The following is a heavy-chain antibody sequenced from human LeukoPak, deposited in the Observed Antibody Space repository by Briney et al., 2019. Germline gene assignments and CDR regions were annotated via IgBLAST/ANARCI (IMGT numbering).Heavy chain of an antibody. CDR3: ARLWSTVAADY. J-gene: IGHJ4*02. Sequence: KSSETLSLTCTVSGASISSFYWIWIRQPPGKGLEWVGYIDYSGSTNYNPSLKSRVTTSLDTSKSQFSLRLSSVTAADTAVYYCARLWSTVAADYWGQGTLVTVSS. CDR1: GASISSFY. D-gene: IGHD6-19*01. CDR2: IDYSGST. V-gene: IGHV4-59*08.